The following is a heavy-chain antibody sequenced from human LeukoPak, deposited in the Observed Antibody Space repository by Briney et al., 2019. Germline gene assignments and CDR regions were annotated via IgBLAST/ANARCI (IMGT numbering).Heavy chain of an antibody. Sequence: GGSLRLSCAASGFTFSDYYMSWIRQAPGKGLEWVSYISSSGSTIYYADSVKGRFTISRDNAKNSLYLQMNSLRAEDTAVYYCAREYAGSYDYYYYMDVWGKGTTVTVSS. D-gene: IGHD1-26*01. CDR2: ISSSGSTI. V-gene: IGHV3-11*04. J-gene: IGHJ6*03. CDR1: GFTFSDYY. CDR3: AREYAGSYDYYYYMDV.